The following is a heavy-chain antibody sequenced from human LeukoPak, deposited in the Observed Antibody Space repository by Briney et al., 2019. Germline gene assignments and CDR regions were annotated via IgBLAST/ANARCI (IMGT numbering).Heavy chain of an antibody. CDR3: ATDFYDST. V-gene: IGHV3-15*07. D-gene: IGHD3-22*01. Sequence: GGSLRLSCATSGFTFSNAWMNWVRQAPGKGLEWVGRIRSNSDGGTIEYAAPVKGRFALSRDDSKNTLFLQMNSLRTEDTAVYYCATDFYDSTWGQGTLVTVSS. CDR1: GFTFSNAW. J-gene: IGHJ5*02. CDR2: IRSNSDGGTI.